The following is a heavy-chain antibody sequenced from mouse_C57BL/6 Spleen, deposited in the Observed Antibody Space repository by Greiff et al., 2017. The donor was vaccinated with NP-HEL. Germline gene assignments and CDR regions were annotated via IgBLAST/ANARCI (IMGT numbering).Heavy chain of an antibody. CDR2: IHPNSGST. V-gene: IGHV1-64*01. D-gene: IGHD2-3*01. CDR1: GYTFTSYW. J-gene: IGHJ4*01. Sequence: VQLQESGAELVKPGASVKLSCKASGYTFTSYWMHWVKQRPGQGLEWIGMIHPNSGSTNYNEKFKSKATLTVDKSSSTAYMQLSSLTSEDSAVYYCAGGYSPYYCAMDYWGQGTSVTVSS. CDR3: AGGYSPYYCAMDY.